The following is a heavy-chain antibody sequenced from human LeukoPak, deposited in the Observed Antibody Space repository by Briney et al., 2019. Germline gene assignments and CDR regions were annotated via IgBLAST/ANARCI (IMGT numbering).Heavy chain of an antibody. CDR3: AKGLTIFGVVIPGDAFDI. D-gene: IGHD3-3*01. CDR1: GFTFSSYA. Sequence: GGSLRLSYAASGFTFSSYAMSWVRQAPGKGLEWVSAISGSGGSTYYADSVKGRFTISRDNSKNTLYLQMNSLRAEDTAVYYCAKGLTIFGVVIPGDAFDIWGQGTMVTVSS. V-gene: IGHV3-23*01. J-gene: IGHJ3*02. CDR2: ISGSGGST.